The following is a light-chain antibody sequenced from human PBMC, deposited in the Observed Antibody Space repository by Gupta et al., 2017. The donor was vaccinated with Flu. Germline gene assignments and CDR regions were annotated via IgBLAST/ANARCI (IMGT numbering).Light chain of an antibody. Sequence: ERELTQSPARLSVSPGERVTLACRASQSVTTNLAWYQQKPGQAPKVLIYGASTRATGTPARFSGSGSGTEFTLTISTLQSEDFAVYYCQQSNNSPPWTFGQGTKVEF. CDR2: GAS. J-gene: IGKJ1*01. CDR1: QSVTTN. CDR3: QQSNNSPPWT. V-gene: IGKV3-15*01.